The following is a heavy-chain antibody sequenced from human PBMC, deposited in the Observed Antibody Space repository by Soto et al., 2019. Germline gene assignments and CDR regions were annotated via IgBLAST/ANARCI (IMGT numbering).Heavy chain of an antibody. Sequence: QVQLVQSGAEVRKPGASVKVSCRTSGYTFTHYYIHWVRQAPGQGLEWLGIINPASGSTNYAHEFKGSVALTMDTSTTTVYMELSGLRAEDTAIFYCARDLAAGDHWGQGTLVTVSS. CDR3: ARDLAAGDH. V-gene: IGHV1-46*01. J-gene: IGHJ4*02. CDR2: INPASGST. D-gene: IGHD6-13*01. CDR1: GYTFTHYY.